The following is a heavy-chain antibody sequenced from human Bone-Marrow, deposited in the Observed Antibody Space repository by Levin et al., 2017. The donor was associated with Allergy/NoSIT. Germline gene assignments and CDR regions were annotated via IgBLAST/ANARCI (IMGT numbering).Heavy chain of an antibody. D-gene: IGHD3-3*01. J-gene: IGHJ6*01. V-gene: IGHV1-69*13. Sequence: ASVKVSCKASGGSLNNYAINWVRQAPGQGLEWMGGIIPSFGATNYAQTFQDRVTITADESTNRVYMELSGLRSEDTAVYYCARGVRFLEWLSKPRQYYYYGTAVWGPGTTVTVAS. CDR1: GGSLNNYA. CDR2: IIPSFGAT. CDR3: ARGVRFLEWLSKPRQYYYYGTAV.